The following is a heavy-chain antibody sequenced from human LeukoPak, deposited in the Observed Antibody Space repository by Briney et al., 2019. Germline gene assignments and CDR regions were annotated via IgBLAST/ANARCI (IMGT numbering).Heavy chain of an antibody. Sequence: GGPLRLSCATSQFNFNKFGMTWVRQAPGKGLEWVSSISSSNSYIYYADSVQGRFTISRDNAKNSLYLQMNSLRAEDTAVYYCARGLSYYYDSSGPWWGQGTLVTVSS. D-gene: IGHD3-22*01. CDR1: QFNFNKFG. CDR2: ISSSNSYI. V-gene: IGHV3-21*01. J-gene: IGHJ4*02. CDR3: ARGLSYYYDSSGPW.